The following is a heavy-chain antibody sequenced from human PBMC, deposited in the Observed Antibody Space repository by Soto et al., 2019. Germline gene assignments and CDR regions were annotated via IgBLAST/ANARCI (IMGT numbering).Heavy chain of an antibody. Sequence: GGSLRLSCAASGFTFSSYAMSWVRQAPGKGLEWVSAISGSGGSTYYADSVKGRFTISRDNSKNTLYLQMNSLRAEDTAIYYCAKIRREYYYGMDVWGQGTTVTVSS. V-gene: IGHV3-23*01. CDR2: ISGSGGST. CDR1: GFTFSSYA. D-gene: IGHD1-26*01. CDR3: AKIRREYYYGMDV. J-gene: IGHJ6*02.